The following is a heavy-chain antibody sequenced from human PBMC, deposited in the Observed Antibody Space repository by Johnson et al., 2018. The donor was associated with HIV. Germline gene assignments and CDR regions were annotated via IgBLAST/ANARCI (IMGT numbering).Heavy chain of an antibody. CDR3: ARDSGYEDHDGFDI. D-gene: IGHD5-12*01. Sequence: QVQLVESGGGVVQPGRSLRLSCAASRFTFSSYAMHWVRQAPGKGLEWVAVISYDGSKKYYADSVKGRFTISRGNSKNTLYLQMNSMRAEDTAVYYCARDSGYEDHDGFDIWGQGTMVTVSS. J-gene: IGHJ3*02. CDR2: ISYDGSKK. CDR1: RFTFSSYA. V-gene: IGHV3-30*04.